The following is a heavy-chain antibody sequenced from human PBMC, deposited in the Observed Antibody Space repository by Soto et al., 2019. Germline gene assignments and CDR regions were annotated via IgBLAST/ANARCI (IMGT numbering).Heavy chain of an antibody. CDR3: ARYPNYYYYGLDV. J-gene: IGHJ6*02. CDR1: GGSVSSGDYF. Sequence: SETLSLTCTVSGGSVSSGDYFWSWLRQSPGKRLEWIAYIYYSGSTNYNPSLKSRATISVDTSKSQVSLTLTSMTAADAALYYCARYPNYYYYGLDVWGQGTAVTVSS. CDR2: IYYSGST. D-gene: IGHD3-10*01. V-gene: IGHV4-61*08.